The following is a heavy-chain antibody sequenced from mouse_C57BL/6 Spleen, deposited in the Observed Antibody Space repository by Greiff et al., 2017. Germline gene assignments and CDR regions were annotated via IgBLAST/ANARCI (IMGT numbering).Heavy chain of an antibody. Sequence: VQLVESGGGLVKPGGSLKLSCAASGFTFSDYGMHWVRQAPEKGLEWVAYISSGSSTIYYADTVKGRFTISRDNAKNTLFLQMTSLRSEDTAMYYCASPDSSAWFACWGQGTLVTVSA. D-gene: IGHD3-2*02. V-gene: IGHV5-17*01. CDR1: GFTFSDYG. J-gene: IGHJ3*01. CDR3: ASPDSSAWFAC. CDR2: ISSGSSTI.